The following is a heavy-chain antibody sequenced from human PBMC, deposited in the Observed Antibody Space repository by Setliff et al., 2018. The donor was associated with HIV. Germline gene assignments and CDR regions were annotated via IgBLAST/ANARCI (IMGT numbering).Heavy chain of an antibody. Sequence: NPSETLSLTCAVYGGSFSGSYWSWVRQAPGKGLEWVGRIKSKTDGLTTDYSAPVQGRFTVSRDDSENTLYLQMDNLKSEDTAVYYCTVHTALDLWGQGTLVTVSS. CDR3: TVHTALDL. CDR2: IKSKTDGLTT. D-gene: IGHD5-18*01. J-gene: IGHJ4*02. CDR1: GGSFSGSY. V-gene: IGHV3-15*01.